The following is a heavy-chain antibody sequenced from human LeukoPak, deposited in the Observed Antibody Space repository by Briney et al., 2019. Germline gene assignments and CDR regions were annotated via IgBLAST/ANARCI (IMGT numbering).Heavy chain of an antibody. V-gene: IGHV4-34*01. D-gene: IGHD1-14*01. J-gene: IGHJ6*03. Sequence: SETLSLTCAVYGGSFSGYYWSWIRQPPGKGLEWIGEINHSGSTNYNPSLKSRVTISVDTSKNQFSLKLISVTAADTAVYYCARRGPNPLYYYYYYMDVWGKGTTVTVSS. CDR1: GGSFSGYY. CDR3: ARRGPNPLYYYYYYMDV. CDR2: INHSGST.